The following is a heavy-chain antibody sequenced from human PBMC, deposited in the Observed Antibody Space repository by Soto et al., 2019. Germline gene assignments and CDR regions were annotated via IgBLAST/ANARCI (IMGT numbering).Heavy chain of an antibody. V-gene: IGHV4-4*07. Sequence: VRLQESGPGLVEPSETLSLTCSVSGDSINNYYWSWIRQTAGKGLEWIGRIYSSGSANYNPSLKTRGTMSVDTSKNQVFLSVTSVTAADTAVYFCARGGTRSADLPTYWGQGIQVIVSS. J-gene: IGHJ4*02. D-gene: IGHD1-1*01. CDR1: GDSINNYY. CDR3: ARGGTRSADLPTY. CDR2: IYSSGSA.